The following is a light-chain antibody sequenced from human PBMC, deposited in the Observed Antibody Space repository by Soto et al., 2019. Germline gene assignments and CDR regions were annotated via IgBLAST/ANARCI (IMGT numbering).Light chain of an antibody. Sequence: EIVLTQSPGTLSLSPGERATLSCRASQSVSNNYLAWYQQKPGQAPRLLIYDASNRATGIPARFSGSGSGTDFTLTISSLEPEDFGVYYCQQRSNWFLTFGGGTKVDIK. CDR2: DAS. CDR1: QSVSNNY. CDR3: QQRSNWFLT. J-gene: IGKJ4*01. V-gene: IGKV3-11*01.